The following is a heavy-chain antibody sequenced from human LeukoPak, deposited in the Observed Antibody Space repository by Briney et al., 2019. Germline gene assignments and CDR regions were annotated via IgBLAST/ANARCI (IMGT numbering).Heavy chain of an antibody. CDR3: ARAGSSSWYGSPLL. J-gene: IGHJ4*02. D-gene: IGHD6-13*01. V-gene: IGHV4-39*01. CDR1: GGSISSSSYY. CDR2: IYYSGST. Sequence: SETLSLTCTVSGGSISSSSYYWGWIRQPPGKGLEWIGSIYYSGSTYYNPSLKSRVTISVDTSKNQFSLKLSSVTAADTAVYYCARAGSSSWYGSPLLWGQGTLVTVSS.